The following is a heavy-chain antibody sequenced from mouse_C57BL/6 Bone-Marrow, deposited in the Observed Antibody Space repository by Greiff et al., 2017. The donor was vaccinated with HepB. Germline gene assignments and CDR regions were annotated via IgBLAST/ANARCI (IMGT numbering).Heavy chain of an antibody. CDR3: TTMVTTGYFDY. D-gene: IGHD2-2*01. CDR2: IDPENGDT. V-gene: IGHV14-4*01. CDR1: GFNIKDDY. J-gene: IGHJ2*01. Sequence: EVQLQQSGAELVRPGASVKLSCTASGFNIKDDYMHWVKQRPEQGLEWIGWIDPENGDTEYASKFQGKATITADTSSNTAYLQLSSLTSDDTAVYYCTTMVTTGYFDYWGQGTTLTVSS.